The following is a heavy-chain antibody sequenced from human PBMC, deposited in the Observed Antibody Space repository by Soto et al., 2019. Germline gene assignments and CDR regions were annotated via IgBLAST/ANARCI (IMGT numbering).Heavy chain of an antibody. D-gene: IGHD1-1*01. V-gene: IGHV3-21*01. CDR1: GFTFSSHT. Sequence: GGSLRLSCAASGFTFSSHTMNWVRQAPGKGLEWVSSITGGSRDKFYADSVKGRFTISRDNAENSLYLQMNSLRAEDTAVYYCVKEVEGFDYWGQGTLVTVSS. CDR3: VKEVEGFDY. J-gene: IGHJ4*02. CDR2: ITGGSRDK.